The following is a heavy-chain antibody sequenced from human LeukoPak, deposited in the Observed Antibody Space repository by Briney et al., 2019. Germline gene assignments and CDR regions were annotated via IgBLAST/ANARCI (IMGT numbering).Heavy chain of an antibody. J-gene: IGHJ4*02. CDR2: INPNSGGT. Sequence: ASVKVSCKASGYTFTGYYMHWVRQAPGQGLEWMGWINPNSGGTNYAQKFQGRVTMTRDTSISTVYMELSRLRSDDTAVYYCATINWNYPPFDYWGQGTLVTVSS. V-gene: IGHV1-2*02. D-gene: IGHD1-7*01. CDR1: GYTFTGYY. CDR3: ATINWNYPPFDY.